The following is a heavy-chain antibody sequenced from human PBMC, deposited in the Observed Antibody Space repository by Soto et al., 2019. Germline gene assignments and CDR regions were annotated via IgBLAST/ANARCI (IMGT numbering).Heavy chain of an antibody. CDR1: GFTFDDYA. D-gene: IGHD3-10*01. CDR3: AKGGASGSENYYYYYMDV. V-gene: IGHV3-9*01. Sequence: GGSLRLSCAASGFTFDDYAMHWVRQAPGKGLEWVSGISWIGGNIGYADSVKGRFTISRDNAKNSLYLEMNSLRAEDTAFYYCAKGGASGSENYYYYYMDVWGKGTTVTVSS. CDR2: ISWIGGNI. J-gene: IGHJ6*03.